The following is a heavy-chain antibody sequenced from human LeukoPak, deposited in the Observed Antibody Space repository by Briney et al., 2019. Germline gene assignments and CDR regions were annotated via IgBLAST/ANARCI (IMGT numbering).Heavy chain of an antibody. J-gene: IGHJ5*02. CDR3: ARFLEQLVPDGSGPFNWFDP. CDR1: GGSISSGGYS. Sequence: PSQTLSLTCAVSGGSISSGGYSWSWIRQPPGKGLEWIGYIYYSGSTYYNPSLKSRVTISVYTSKNQFSLKLSSVTAADTAVYYCARFLEQLVPDGSGPFNWFDPWGQGTLVTVSS. D-gene: IGHD3-10*01. V-gene: IGHV4-31*11. CDR2: IYYSGST.